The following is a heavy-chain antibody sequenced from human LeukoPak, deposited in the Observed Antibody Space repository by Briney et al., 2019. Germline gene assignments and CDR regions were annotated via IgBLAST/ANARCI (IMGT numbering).Heavy chain of an antibody. V-gene: IGHV3-30*03. J-gene: IGHJ3*01. CDR1: GFTFNRYW. CDR2: ISSDGSNK. D-gene: IGHD1-26*01. Sequence: GGSLRLSCAASGFTFNRYWMSWVRQAPGKGLEWVTFISSDGSNKYYADSVKGRFSISRDNSKNTLYLQMNSLRPEDTAVYYCARGRRTLIVGATRNAFDVWGQGTIVTVSS. CDR3: ARGRRTLIVGATRNAFDV.